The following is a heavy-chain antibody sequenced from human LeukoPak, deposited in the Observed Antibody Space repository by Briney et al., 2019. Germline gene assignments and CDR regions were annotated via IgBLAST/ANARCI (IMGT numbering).Heavy chain of an antibody. V-gene: IGHV4-38-2*01. Sequence: KPSETLSLTCAVSGYSISSGYYWGWIRQPPGKGLEWIGSIYHSGSNYYNPSLKSRVTISVDTSKNQFSLKLSSVTAADTAVYYCARGGGYCSGGSCYPSYFDYWGQGTLVTVSS. D-gene: IGHD2-15*01. CDR1: GYSISSGYY. J-gene: IGHJ4*02. CDR2: IYHSGSN. CDR3: ARGGGYCSGGSCYPSYFDY.